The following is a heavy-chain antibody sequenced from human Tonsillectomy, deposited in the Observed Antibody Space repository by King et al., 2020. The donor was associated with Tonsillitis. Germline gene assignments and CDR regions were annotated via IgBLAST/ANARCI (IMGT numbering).Heavy chain of an antibody. CDR1: GFTFSGYG. D-gene: IGHD1-1*01. CDR2: ISSDGSNK. J-gene: IGHJ4*02. Sequence: QLVQSGGGVVQPGRSLRLSCAASGFTFSGYGMHWVRQAPGKGLEWVAVISSDGSNKYHADTVKGRFTISRDNSKKTLYLQMNSLRAEDTAVYYCAGGGSNWQFDYWGRGTLVTVSS. V-gene: IGHV3-30*03. CDR3: AGGGSNWQFDY.